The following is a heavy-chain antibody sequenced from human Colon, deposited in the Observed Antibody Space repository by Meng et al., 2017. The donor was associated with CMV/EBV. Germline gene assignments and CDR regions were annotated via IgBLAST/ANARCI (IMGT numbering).Heavy chain of an antibody. V-gene: IGHV3-15*06. CDR2: IKTKDEGDTT. Sequence: GESLKISCEGSGFTFRTAWMNWVRQAPGKGLEWVGRIKTKDEGDTTTYAEPVKGRSIMSRDDSQNTLYLQMNSLTSEDTGVYYCLTRPRDSDFHFWGQGTLVTVSS. D-gene: IGHD4-11*01. CDR3: LTRPRDSDFHF. CDR1: GFTFRTAW. J-gene: IGHJ4*02.